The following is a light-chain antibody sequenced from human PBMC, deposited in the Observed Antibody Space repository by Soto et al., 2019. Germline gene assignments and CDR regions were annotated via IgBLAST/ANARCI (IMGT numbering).Light chain of an antibody. J-gene: IGKJ4*01. CDR3: QQYNNWPLT. V-gene: IGKV3D-15*01. CDR1: QSVSSN. Sequence: EILLAQSPGTLSVSPWETSTLSRRASQSVSSNLAWYQQKPGQAPRLLIYGASTRATGIPARFSGSGSGTEFTLTISSLQSEDFAVYYCQQYNNWPLTFGGGTKVDIK. CDR2: GAS.